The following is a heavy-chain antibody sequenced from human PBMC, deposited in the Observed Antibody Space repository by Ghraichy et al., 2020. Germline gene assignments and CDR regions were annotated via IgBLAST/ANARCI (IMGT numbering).Heavy chain of an antibody. D-gene: IGHD3-22*01. CDR2: ISGSGGTT. CDR1: ELTFSSYA. J-gene: IGHJ4*02. Sequence: GGSLRLSCAASELTFSSYAMSWVRQAPGKGLEWVSAISGSGGTTYYADSVKGRFTISRDNSKNTLYLQMNSLRAEDTAVYYCAKDLSSGYYGPQYYFDYWGQGTLVTVSS. CDR3: AKDLSSGYYGPQYYFDY. V-gene: IGHV3-23*01.